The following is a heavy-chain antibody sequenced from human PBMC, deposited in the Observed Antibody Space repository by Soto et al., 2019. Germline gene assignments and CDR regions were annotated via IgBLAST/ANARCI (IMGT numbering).Heavy chain of an antibody. Sequence: SETLSLTCAVSGGSISSGGYSWSWIRQPPGKGLERIGYISHSGSTYFNPSLKSRVTISVDRSKNQFSLKLSSVTAADTAVYYCARGPTTEQVDSWGQGILVTVSS. CDR3: ARGPTTEQVDS. CDR1: GGSISSGGYS. J-gene: IGHJ4*02. V-gene: IGHV4-30-2*01. CDR2: ISHSGST. D-gene: IGHD1-1*01.